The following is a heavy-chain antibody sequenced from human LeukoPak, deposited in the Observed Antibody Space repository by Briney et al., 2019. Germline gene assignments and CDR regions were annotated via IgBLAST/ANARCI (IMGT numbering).Heavy chain of an antibody. V-gene: IGHV1-2*02. CDR3: ARDLVGATTIDY. D-gene: IGHD1-26*01. Sequence: ASVKVSCKASGYTFTGYYIHWVRQAPGQGLEWMGWINPNSGGTNYAQKFQGRVTMTRDTSISTAYMELSRLRSDDTAVYYCARDLVGATTIDYWGQGTLVTVPS. CDR2: INPNSGGT. CDR1: GYTFTGYY. J-gene: IGHJ4*02.